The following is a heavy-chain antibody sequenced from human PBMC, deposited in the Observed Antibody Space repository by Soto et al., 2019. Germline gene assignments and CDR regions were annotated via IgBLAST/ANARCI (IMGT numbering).Heavy chain of an antibody. Sequence: EVQLVETGGGLIQPGGSLRLSCLASGFSVTTNYIIWVRQPPGKGLEWVSTTFTGGSTHYADSVKGRFSISCENSKNTVYHQINNWRVEDKTVYYCAKKPPSSIQGWACGMDVWGQGTTVSVSS. J-gene: IGHJ6*02. D-gene: IGHD1-26*01. CDR1: GFSVTTNY. CDR2: TFTGGST. CDR3: AKKPPSSIQGWACGMDV. V-gene: IGHV3-53*02.